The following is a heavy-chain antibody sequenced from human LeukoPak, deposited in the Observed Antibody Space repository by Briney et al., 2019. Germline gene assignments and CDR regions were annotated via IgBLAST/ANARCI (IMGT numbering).Heavy chain of an antibody. Sequence: GGSLRLSCAASGFTFSTYSMKWVRQAPGKGLEWVSYISDSGAMYYADSVRGRFTISRENAQNSLFLQMNSLRAEDTAMYYCAKGTKPVMTIPDYWGQGILVTVSS. D-gene: IGHD1/OR15-1a*01. CDR1: GFTFSTYS. CDR2: ISDSGAM. CDR3: AKGTKPVMTIPDY. V-gene: IGHV3-48*01. J-gene: IGHJ4*02.